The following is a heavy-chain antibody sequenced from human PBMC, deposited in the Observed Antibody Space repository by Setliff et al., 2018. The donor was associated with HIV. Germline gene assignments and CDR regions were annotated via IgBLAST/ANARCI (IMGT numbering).Heavy chain of an antibody. D-gene: IGHD6-25*01. V-gene: IGHV5-51*01. CDR2: IYPGDSDT. J-gene: IGHJ5*02. Sequence: GESLKISCKGSGYSFTSYWIGWVRQMPGKGLEWMGVIYPGDSDTRYNPSFQGQVAISADKSTSTAYLQWSSLKASDTAMYYCARRLYSSEAFDPWCQGTLVTVSS. CDR3: ARRLYSSEAFDP. CDR1: GYSFTSYW.